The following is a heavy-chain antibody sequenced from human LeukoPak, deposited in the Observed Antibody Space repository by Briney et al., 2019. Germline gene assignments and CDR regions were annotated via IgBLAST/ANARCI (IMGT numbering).Heavy chain of an antibody. CDR1: GGSFSGYY. D-gene: IGHD6-19*01. V-gene: IGHV4-34*01. CDR3: ARGGELSYSSGWYENYFDY. J-gene: IGHJ4*02. Sequence: PSETLSLTCAVYGGSFSGYYWSWIRQPPGKGLEWIGEINHSGSTNYNPSHKSRVTISVDTSKNQFFLKLSSVTAADTAVYYCARGGELSYSSGWYENYFDYWGQGTLVTVSS. CDR2: INHSGST.